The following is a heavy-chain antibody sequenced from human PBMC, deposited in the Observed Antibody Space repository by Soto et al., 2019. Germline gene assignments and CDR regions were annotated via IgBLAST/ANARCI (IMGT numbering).Heavy chain of an antibody. D-gene: IGHD1-26*01. CDR3: ARVVSGAYTDY. CDR2: IYYSGTT. Sequence: QVQLQESGPGLVKASQTLSLTCTVSGGTITTGGHFWSWIRQYPGKGLEWTWYIYYSGTTYYNPSLKSRVAMSIYTSKSQLSMKQSSVTAADTAVYYCARVVSGAYTDYWGQGTLVNVSS. J-gene: IGHJ4*02. CDR1: GGTITTGGHF. V-gene: IGHV4-31*03.